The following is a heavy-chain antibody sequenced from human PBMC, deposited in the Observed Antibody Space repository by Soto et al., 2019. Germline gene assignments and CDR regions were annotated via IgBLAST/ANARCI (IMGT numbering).Heavy chain of an antibody. V-gene: IGHV4-31*03. CDR1: TGSVSSGGYY. D-gene: IGHD6-13*01. CDR3: ASLPGIAAPFHS. CDR2: INYSGST. J-gene: IGHJ1*01. Sequence: SETLSLTCTVSTGSVSSGGYYWSWILHHPGKGLEWIGYINYSGSTYYNPSLKSRITISVDTSKNQCSLKLSSVTAADTAVYYCASLPGIAAPFHSWGKGTLVTLSS.